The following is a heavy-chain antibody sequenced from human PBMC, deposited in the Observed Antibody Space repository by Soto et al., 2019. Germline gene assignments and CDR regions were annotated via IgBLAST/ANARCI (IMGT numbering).Heavy chain of an antibody. V-gene: IGHV3-48*01. CDR1: EFTCSSHA. CDR3: ARTSTYCSSNSCYSY. CDR2: ISGSGSTI. Sequence: GGSLRLWCAASEFTCSSHAMNWVRQAKGKGLDWVSYISGSGSTIYYADSVKGRFTISRDNAKNSLYLQMNSLRAEDTAVYYCARTSTYCSSNSCYSYWGQGTLVTVSS. D-gene: IGHD2-2*01. J-gene: IGHJ4*02.